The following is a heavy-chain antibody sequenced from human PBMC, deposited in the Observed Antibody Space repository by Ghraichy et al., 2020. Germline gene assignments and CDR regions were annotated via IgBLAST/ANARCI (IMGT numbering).Heavy chain of an antibody. CDR3: ARHRGGGGKAYFDN. J-gene: IGHJ4*02. Sequence: SETLSLTCIVSGDSISSYYWSWIRQPPGKGLEWIGYIHYSGSTNGSPSLKSRVTISVAISKNQFSLKLSSVTAADTAVYYGARHRGGGGKAYFDNWGQGTLATVSS. D-gene: IGHD4-23*01. CDR1: GDSISSYY. V-gene: IGHV4-59*08. CDR2: IHYSGST.